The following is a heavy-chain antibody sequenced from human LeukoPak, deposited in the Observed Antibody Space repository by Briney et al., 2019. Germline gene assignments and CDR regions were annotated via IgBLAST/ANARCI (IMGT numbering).Heavy chain of an antibody. J-gene: IGHJ6*03. CDR2: INSDGSST. V-gene: IGHV3-74*01. CDR3: ARADYYYMDV. Sequence: PGGSLRLSCAASGFTFDDYGMSWVRQAPGKGLVWVSRINSDGSSTSYADSVKGRFTISRDNAKNTLYLQMNSLRAEDTAVYYCARADYYYMDVWGKGTTVTISS. CDR1: GFTFDDYG.